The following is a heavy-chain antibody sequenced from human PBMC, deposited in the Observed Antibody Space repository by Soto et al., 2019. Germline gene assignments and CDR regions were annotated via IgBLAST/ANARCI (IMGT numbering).Heavy chain of an antibody. CDR3: ARGPGNP. J-gene: IGHJ5*02. CDR2: IYHSGST. V-gene: IGHV4-30-2*05. CDR1: GGSISSGGYS. Sequence: SETLSLTCAVSGGSISSGGYSWSWIRQPPGKGLEWIGYIYHSGSTYYNPSLKSRVTISVDTSKNQFSLKLSSVTAADTAVYYCARGPGNPWGQGTLVTVSS.